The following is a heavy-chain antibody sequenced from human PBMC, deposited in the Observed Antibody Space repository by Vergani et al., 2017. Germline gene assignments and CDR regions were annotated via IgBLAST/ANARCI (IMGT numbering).Heavy chain of an antibody. CDR2: IYTSGST. CDR1: GSSISSGSYY. V-gene: IGHV4-61*02. CDR3: ARDGGEYDKDALDV. Sequence: QVQLQESGPGLVKPSQTLSLTCTVSGSSISSGSYYWSWIRQPAGKGLEWIGRIYTSGSTNYNPSLRSRAIMSVDASKKQFSLKLTSVTAADTAVYYCARDGGEYDKDALDVWGQGTKVTVTS. J-gene: IGHJ3*01. D-gene: IGHD2-21*01.